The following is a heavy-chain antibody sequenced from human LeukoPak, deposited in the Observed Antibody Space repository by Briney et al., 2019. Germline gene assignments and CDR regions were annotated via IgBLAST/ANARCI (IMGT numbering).Heavy chain of an antibody. Sequence: TSETLSLTCAIYSESFSGYFWSWIRQPPGKGLEWIGEINYSGSTNYNPSLKSRVTISVDTSKNQFSLKLSSVTAADTAVYYCARGLGIQLWSGRFRSSLGYWGQGTLVTVSS. CDR2: INYSGST. V-gene: IGHV4-34*01. J-gene: IGHJ4*02. D-gene: IGHD5-18*01. CDR1: SESFSGYF. CDR3: ARGLGIQLWSGRFRSSLGY.